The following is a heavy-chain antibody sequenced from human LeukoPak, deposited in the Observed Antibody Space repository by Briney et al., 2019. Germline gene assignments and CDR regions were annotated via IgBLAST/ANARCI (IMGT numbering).Heavy chain of an antibody. D-gene: IGHD3-16*02. V-gene: IGHV4-38-2*02. CDR3: ARGDESDAVPIVIIDY. J-gene: IGHJ4*02. CDR1: GYSISSGYY. CDR2: IYHSGST. Sequence: SETLPLTCTVSGYSISSGYYWGWIRQPPGKGLEWIGSIYHSGSTYYNPSLKSRVTISVDTSKNQFSLKLSSVTAADTAVYYCARGDESDAVPIVIIDYWGQGTLVTVSS.